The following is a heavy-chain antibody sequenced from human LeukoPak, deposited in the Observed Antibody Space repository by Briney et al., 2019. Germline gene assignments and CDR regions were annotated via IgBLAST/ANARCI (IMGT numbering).Heavy chain of an antibody. CDR3: AKEIGAAVYFDY. J-gene: IGHJ4*02. Sequence: GGSLRLSCAASGFTFSSYAMSWVRQAPGKGLEWVSATSGSGGSTNYADSVKGRFTISRDNSKNTAYLQMNSLRVEDTAVYYCAKEIGAAVYFDYWSQGTLVTVSS. CDR1: GFTFSSYA. CDR2: TSGSGGST. V-gene: IGHV3-23*01. D-gene: IGHD6-25*01.